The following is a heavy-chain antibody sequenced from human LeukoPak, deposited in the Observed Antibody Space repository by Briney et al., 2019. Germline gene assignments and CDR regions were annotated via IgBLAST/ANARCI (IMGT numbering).Heavy chain of an antibody. V-gene: IGHV3-23*01. CDR1: GFTFSRYA. Sequence: PGGSLRLSCAASGFTFSRYAMSWVRQAPGKGLEWVSAISGSGGSTYCADSVKGRFTISRDNSKNTLYLQMNSLRAEDTAVYYCAKMGIAVAGTRNYWGQGTLVTVSS. J-gene: IGHJ4*02. D-gene: IGHD6-19*01. CDR3: AKMGIAVAGTRNY. CDR2: ISGSGGST.